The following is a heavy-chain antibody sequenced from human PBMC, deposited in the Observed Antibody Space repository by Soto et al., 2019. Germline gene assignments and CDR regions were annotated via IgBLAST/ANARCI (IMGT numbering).Heavy chain of an antibody. V-gene: IGHV4-31*03. CDR2: IYYSGST. D-gene: IGHD3-16*02. CDR1: GGSISSGGYY. CDR3: ARDNPDYVWGSYRPDPQYYFDY. Sequence: SETLSLTCTVSGGSISSGGYYWSWIRQHPGKGLEWIGYIYYSGSTYYNPSLKSRVTISVDTSKNQFSLKLSSVTAADTAVYYCARDNPDYVWGSYRPDPQYYFDYWGQGTLVTVSS. J-gene: IGHJ4*02.